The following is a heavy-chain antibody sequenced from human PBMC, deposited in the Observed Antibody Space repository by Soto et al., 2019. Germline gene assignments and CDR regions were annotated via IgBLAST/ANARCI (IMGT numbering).Heavy chain of an antibody. CDR1: GGSISGDYY. D-gene: IGHD1-26*01. CDR3: ARGGSYGEFFDY. J-gene: IGHJ4*02. CDR2: IYYTGST. Sequence: PSETMSLTCTVSGGSISGDYYWNWIRQSPGKGLEWIGYIYYTGSTKYNPSLQSRVTISLDTSKNQFSLRLTSVTSADTAVYYCARGGSYGEFFDYWGQGAQVTVPQ. V-gene: IGHV4-61*08.